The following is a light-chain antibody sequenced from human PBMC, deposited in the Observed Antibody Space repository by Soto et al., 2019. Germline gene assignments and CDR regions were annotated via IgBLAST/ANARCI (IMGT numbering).Light chain of an antibody. J-gene: IGKJ4*01. CDR1: HSVFSRSNNENY. CDR3: QQHYSAPLT. V-gene: IGKV4-1*01. Sequence: DIVLTQSPDSLAGSLGERATINCKSSHSVFSRSNNENYLSWHQHKLGQPPKLXSYWASTRESGVPDRFSGSGSGTEFTLTISSLKAEDVEVYYCQQHYSAPLTFGGGTKVDIK. CDR2: WAS.